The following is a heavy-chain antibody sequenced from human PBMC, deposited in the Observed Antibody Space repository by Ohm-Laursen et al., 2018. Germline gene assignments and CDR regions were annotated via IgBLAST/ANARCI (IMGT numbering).Heavy chain of an antibody. CDR1: GFTFDDYA. J-gene: IGHJ3*02. CDR2: INWNSGSI. Sequence: SLRLSCTASGFTFDDYAMHWVRQAPGKGLEWVSGINWNSGSIGYADSVKGRFTISRDNAKNSLYLQMDSLRAEDTALYYCAKGIVVIITDAFDIWGQGTMVTVSS. D-gene: IGHD3-22*01. V-gene: IGHV3-9*01. CDR3: AKGIVVIITDAFDI.